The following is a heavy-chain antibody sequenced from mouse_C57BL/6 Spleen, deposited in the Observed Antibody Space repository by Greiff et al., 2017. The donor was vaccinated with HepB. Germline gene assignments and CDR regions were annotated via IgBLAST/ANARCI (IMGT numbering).Heavy chain of an antibody. Sequence: EVMLVESGGGLVKPGGSLKLSCAASGFTFSSYAMSWVRQTPEKRLEWVATISDGGSYTYYPDNVKGRFTISRDNAKNNLYLQMSHLKSEDTAMYYCARELGRRYFDYWGQCTTLTVSS. CDR1: GFTFSSYA. D-gene: IGHD4-1*01. CDR2: ISDGGSYT. V-gene: IGHV5-4*01. CDR3: ARELGRRYFDY. J-gene: IGHJ2*01.